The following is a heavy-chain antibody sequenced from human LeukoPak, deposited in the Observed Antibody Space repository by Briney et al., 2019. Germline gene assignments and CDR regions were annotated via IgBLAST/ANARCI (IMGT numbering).Heavy chain of an antibody. V-gene: IGHV4-30-2*01. CDR3: ARTGETTDGY. D-gene: IGHD3-10*01. J-gene: IGHJ4*02. CDR2: IYHSGST. Sequence: SETLSLTCTVSGGSISSGGYYWSWIRQPPGKGLEWIGYIYHSGSTYYNPSLKSRVTISVDRSKNQFSLTLSSVTAADTAVYYCARTGETTDGYWGQGTLVTVSS. CDR1: GGSISSGGYY.